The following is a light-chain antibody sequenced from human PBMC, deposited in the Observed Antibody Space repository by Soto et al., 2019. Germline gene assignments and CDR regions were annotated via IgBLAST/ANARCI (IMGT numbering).Light chain of an antibody. CDR1: QSVSSNY. CDR3: QQYAISVPT. V-gene: IGKV3-20*01. J-gene: IGKJ1*01. Sequence: IVLTQSPGTLSLSPGERATISCRASQSVSSNYLAWYQQKLGQATRLLIYGASTRATGIQDRFSGSESGKDFTLTISRLDPEDFAVYYCQQYAISVPTLGQGTKV. CDR2: GAS.